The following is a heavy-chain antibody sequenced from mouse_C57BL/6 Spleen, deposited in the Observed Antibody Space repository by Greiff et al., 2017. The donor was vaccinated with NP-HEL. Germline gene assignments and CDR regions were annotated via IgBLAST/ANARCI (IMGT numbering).Heavy chain of an antibody. CDR2: IRNKANGYTT. V-gene: IGHV7-3*01. Sequence: EVKVVESGGGLVQPGGSLSLSCAASGFTFTDYYMSWVRQPPGKALEWLGFIRNKANGYTTEYSASVKGRFTISRDNSQSILYLQMNALRAEDSATYYCARYEGWVYYAMDYWGQGTSVTVSS. CDR1: GFTFTDYY. CDR3: ARYEGWVYYAMDY. D-gene: IGHD3-3*01. J-gene: IGHJ4*01.